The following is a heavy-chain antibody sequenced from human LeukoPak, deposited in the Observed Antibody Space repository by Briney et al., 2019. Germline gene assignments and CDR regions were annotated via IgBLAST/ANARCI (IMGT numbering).Heavy chain of an antibody. D-gene: IGHD3-10*01. Sequence: GGSLRLSCAASGFTFSNYGMHWVRQAPGKGLEWVAVISYDASDKWYADSVKGRFTISRDNSKNTLDLQMNSLRAEDTAVYYCAKASRAYYYGSGTYYDHWGQGTLFTVSS. CDR1: GFTFSNYG. V-gene: IGHV3-30*18. CDR2: ISYDASDK. CDR3: AKASRAYYYGSGTYYDH. J-gene: IGHJ4*02.